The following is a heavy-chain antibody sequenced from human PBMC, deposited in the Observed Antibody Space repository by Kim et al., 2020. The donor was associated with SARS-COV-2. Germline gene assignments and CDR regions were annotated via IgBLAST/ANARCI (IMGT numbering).Heavy chain of an antibody. CDR1: GYTFTAFG. V-gene: IGHV1-3*04. D-gene: IGHD5-12*01. J-gene: IGHJ4*02. CDR2: INTGNGNT. Sequence: ASVKVSCKASGYTFTAFGIHWVRQAPGQSLEWIGWINTGNGNTGSSQTFQGRVIISRDTSASIVNMDLRSLRSEDTAVYYCARDGGTYAYGYWGQGTLITVSS. CDR3: ARDGGTYAYGY.